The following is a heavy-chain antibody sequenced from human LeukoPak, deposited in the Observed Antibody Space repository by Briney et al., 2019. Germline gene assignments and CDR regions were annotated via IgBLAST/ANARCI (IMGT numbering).Heavy chain of an antibody. Sequence: PGGSLRLSCAASGFTFSTYAMSWVRQAPGKGLEWVSTISGSDTNTYYADSVKGRFTISRDNSKNILYLQMSSLRAEDTAVFYCAKHVGPSSAYLFDSWGQGTLVTVSS. J-gene: IGHJ4*02. CDR2: ISGSDTNT. CDR1: GFTFSTYA. V-gene: IGHV3-23*01. D-gene: IGHD3-22*01. CDR3: AKHVGPSSAYLFDS.